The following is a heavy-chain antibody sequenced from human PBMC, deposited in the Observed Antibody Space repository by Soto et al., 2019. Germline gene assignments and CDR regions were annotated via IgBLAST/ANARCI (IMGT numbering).Heavy chain of an antibody. D-gene: IGHD5-12*01. CDR1: GGPFSSYT. Sequence: QVQLVQSGAEVKKPGSSVKVSCKASGGPFSSYTISWVRQAPGQGLEWMGGIIPLFGAANYAQTFQGRVTISADESTSTAYMELNSLRSEDTAMYYCARSGDSGYDYVFDYWGQGTLVTVSS. CDR2: IIPLFGAA. J-gene: IGHJ4*02. CDR3: ARSGDSGYDYVFDY. V-gene: IGHV1-69*01.